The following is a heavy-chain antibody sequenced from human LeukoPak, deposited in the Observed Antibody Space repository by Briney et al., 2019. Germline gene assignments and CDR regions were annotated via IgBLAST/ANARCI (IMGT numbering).Heavy chain of an antibody. CDR2: ISAYNGNT. D-gene: IGHD6-13*01. V-gene: IGHV1-18*01. CDR3: ARAHSSSWYAGNWFDP. CDR1: GYTFTSYG. J-gene: IGHJ5*02. Sequence: ASVKVSCKASGYTFTSYGISWVRQAPGQGLEWMGWISAYNGNTNYAQKLQGRVTMTTDTSTSTAYMELRSLRSDDTAVYYCARAHSSSWYAGNWFDPWGQGTLVTVSS.